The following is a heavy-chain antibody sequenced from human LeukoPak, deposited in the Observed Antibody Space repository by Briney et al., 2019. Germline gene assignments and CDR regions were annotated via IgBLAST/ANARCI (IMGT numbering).Heavy chain of an antibody. V-gene: IGHV4-4*07. CDR1: GGPISRYY. Sequence: PSETLSLTCTVSGGPISRYYWSWIRQPAGRGLEWIGRIYSSGTTNYNPSLKSRVTMSVDTSKNQFSLKLSSVTAADTAVYYCARGGSSAAAVFDYWGQGTLVTVSS. J-gene: IGHJ4*02. CDR2: IYSSGTT. D-gene: IGHD6-13*01. CDR3: ARGGSSAAAVFDY.